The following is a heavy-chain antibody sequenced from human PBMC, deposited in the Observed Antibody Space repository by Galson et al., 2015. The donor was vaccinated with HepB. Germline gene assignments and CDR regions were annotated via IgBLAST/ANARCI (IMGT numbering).Heavy chain of an antibody. CDR3: ARGKEIDY. CDR2: ISYDGSNK. V-gene: IGHV3-30-3*01. Sequence: SLRLSCAASGFTFSSYAIHWVRQAPGKGLEWVAVISYDGSNKYYADSVKGRFTISRDNSKNTLYLQMNSLRAGDTAVYYCARGKEIDYWGQGTLVTVSS. J-gene: IGHJ4*02. CDR1: GFTFSSYA.